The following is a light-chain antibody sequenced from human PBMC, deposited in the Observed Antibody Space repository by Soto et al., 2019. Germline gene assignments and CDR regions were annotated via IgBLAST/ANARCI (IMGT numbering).Light chain of an antibody. CDR3: EVWDDSLRGWV. CDR2: TND. Sequence: QSVLTQPPSASGTPGQRVTISCSGRFSNIGSNYVYWYQQLPGTAPKLLIFTNDQRTSGVPGRFSGSNSGTSASLAISGLRSEDEADYYCEVWDDSLRGWVFGGGTKLTVL. CDR1: FSNIGSNY. V-gene: IGLV1-47*02. J-gene: IGLJ3*02.